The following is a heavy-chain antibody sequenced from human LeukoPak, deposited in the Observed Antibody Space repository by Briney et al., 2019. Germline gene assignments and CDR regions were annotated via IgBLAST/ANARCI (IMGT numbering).Heavy chain of an antibody. V-gene: IGHV6-1*01. CDR2: TYYRSKWYN. CDR1: GDSVSSNSAS. D-gene: IGHD6-19*01. CDR3: ASEVDGTGAFDI. J-gene: IGHJ3*02. Sequence: SQTLSLTCAISGDSVSSNSASWNWIRQSPSRGLEWLGRTYYRSKWYNGYAVSVKSRITINPDTSKNQFSLHLNSVTPEDTAVYYCASEVDGTGAFDIWGQGTMVTVSS.